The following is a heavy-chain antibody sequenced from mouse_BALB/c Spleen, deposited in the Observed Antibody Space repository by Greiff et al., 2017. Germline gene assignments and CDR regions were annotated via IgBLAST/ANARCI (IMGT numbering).Heavy chain of an antibody. CDR3: TRYGNYGAMDY. CDR2: ISSGGSYT. Sequence: DVKLVESGGGLVKPGGSLKLSCAASGFTFSSYTMSWVRQTPAKRLEWVATISSGGSYTYYPDSVKGRFTISRDNAKNTLYLQMSSLKSEDTAMYYCTRYGNYGAMDYWGQGTSVTVSS. CDR1: GFTFSSYT. D-gene: IGHD2-1*01. J-gene: IGHJ4*01. V-gene: IGHV5-6-4*01.